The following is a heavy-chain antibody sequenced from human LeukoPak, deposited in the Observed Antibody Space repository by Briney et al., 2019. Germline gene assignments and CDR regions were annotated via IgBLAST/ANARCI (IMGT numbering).Heavy chain of an antibody. J-gene: IGHJ4*02. CDR1: GGTFSSYA. V-gene: IGHV1-69*13. CDR2: IIPIFGTA. D-gene: IGHD1-26*01. Sequence: SVKVSCKASGGTFSSYAISWVRQAPGQGLEWMGGIIPIFGTANYAQKFQGRVTITADESTSTAYMELSSLRSEDMAVYYCARAGGSYSLYDYWGQGTLVTVSS. CDR3: ARAGGSYSLYDY.